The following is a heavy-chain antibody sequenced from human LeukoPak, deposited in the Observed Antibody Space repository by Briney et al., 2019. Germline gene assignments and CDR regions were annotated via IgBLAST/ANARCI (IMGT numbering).Heavy chain of an antibody. CDR1: GFTVNSNY. Sequence: GGSLRLSCVASGFTVNSNYMFWVRQAPGKGLEWVSVIYSGGSTYYADSVKGRFTISRDNSKNTLYLQMNSLRADDTAVYYCAKDWGRYSSSWYYFDYWGQGTLVTVSS. CDR3: AKDWGRYSSSWYYFDY. D-gene: IGHD6-13*01. CDR2: IYSGGST. J-gene: IGHJ4*02. V-gene: IGHV3-66*01.